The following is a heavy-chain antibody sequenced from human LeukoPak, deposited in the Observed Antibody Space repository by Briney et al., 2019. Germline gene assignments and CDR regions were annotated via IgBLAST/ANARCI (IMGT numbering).Heavy chain of an antibody. CDR1: GFTVSSNY. J-gene: IGHJ3*02. Sequence: PGGSLRLSRAASGFTVSSNYMSSVRQAPGKGQERVSVIYSGGSTYYADSVKSRFTISRDNSKNTLYLQMNSLRAEDTPVYNCARGGGYSYGPEGAFDIWGQGPMVTVSS. CDR2: IYSGGST. V-gene: IGHV3-53*01. D-gene: IGHD5-18*01. CDR3: ARGGGYSYGPEGAFDI.